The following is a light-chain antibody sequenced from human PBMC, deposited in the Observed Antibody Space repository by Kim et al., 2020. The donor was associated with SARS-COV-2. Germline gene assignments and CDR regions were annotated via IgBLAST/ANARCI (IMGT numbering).Light chain of an antibody. CDR3: QQYGSSPEWT. V-gene: IGKV3-20*01. CDR1: QSVSSSF. J-gene: IGKJ1*01. CDR2: DTS. Sequence: PGERATLSCRASQSVSSSFLAWYQQKPGQAPRLLIYDTSNRATGIPDRFSGSGSGTDFTLTISRLEPEDFAVYYCQQYGSSPEWTFGQGTKVDIK.